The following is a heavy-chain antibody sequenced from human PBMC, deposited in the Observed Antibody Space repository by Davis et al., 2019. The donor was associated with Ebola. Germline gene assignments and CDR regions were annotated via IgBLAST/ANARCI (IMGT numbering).Heavy chain of an antibody. CDR1: GFTFSSYA. D-gene: IGHD2-21*01. CDR3: AREGGLVRVSYGMDV. V-gene: IGHV4-34*01. J-gene: IGHJ6*04. CDR2: INHSGST. Sequence: GSLRLSCAASGFTFSSYAMSWVRQAPGKGLEWIGEINHSGSTNYNPSLKSRVTISVDTSKNQFSLKLSPVTAADTAVYYCAREGGLVRVSYGMDVWGKGTTVTVSS.